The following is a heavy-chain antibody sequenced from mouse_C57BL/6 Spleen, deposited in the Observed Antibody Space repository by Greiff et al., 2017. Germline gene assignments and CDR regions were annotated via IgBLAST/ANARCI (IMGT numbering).Heavy chain of an antibody. CDR2: IDPENGDT. V-gene: IGHV14-4*01. Sequence: EVQLQQPGAELVRPGASVKLSCTASGFNIKDYYMHWVKQRPEQGLEWIGWIDPENGDTEYDSKFQGKATITADTSSNTAYLQLSSLTSEDTAVYYCTAGGRSLYYDAMDYWGQGTSVTVSS. J-gene: IGHJ4*01. D-gene: IGHD6-5*01. CDR3: TAGGRSLYYDAMDY. CDR1: GFNIKDYY.